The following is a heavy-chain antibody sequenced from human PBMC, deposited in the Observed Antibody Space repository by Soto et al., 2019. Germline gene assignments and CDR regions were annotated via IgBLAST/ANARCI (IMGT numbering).Heavy chain of an antibody. J-gene: IGHJ4*02. V-gene: IGHV1-18*01. D-gene: IGHD6-13*01. CDR2: ISAYNGKT. CDR3: ERAGFSTSWRGMLATGVHGVEIYF. Sequence: QVQLVQSGAEVKKTGASVEVSCKASGYTFISYGISWVRQAPGQGLEWMGWISAYNGKTNYAQKFQGRVTMPTDTSTSTVYIELRSLRSDDTAVYYCERAGFSTSWRGMLATGVHGVEIYFCGQGTLFTGSS. CDR1: GYTFISYG.